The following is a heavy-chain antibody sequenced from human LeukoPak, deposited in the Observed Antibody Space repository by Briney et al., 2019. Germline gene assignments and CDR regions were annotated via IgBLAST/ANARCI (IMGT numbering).Heavy chain of an antibody. Sequence: GGSLSLSCAASRFTFSNYAMNWVRQATGKGLEWVSVISCSGGNTYYADSVKGRFTISRDNSKNTVFLQMNSLRAEDTAVYYCAKGHGDPVHWYLDLSGRGTLVTVSS. D-gene: IGHD4-17*01. V-gene: IGHV3-23*01. CDR1: RFTFSNYA. CDR2: ISCSGGNT. J-gene: IGHJ2*01. CDR3: AKGHGDPVHWYLDL.